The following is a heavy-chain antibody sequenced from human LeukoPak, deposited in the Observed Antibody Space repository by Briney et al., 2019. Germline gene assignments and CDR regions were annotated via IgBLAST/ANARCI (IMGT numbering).Heavy chain of an antibody. J-gene: IGHJ4*02. CDR1: GGTFSSYA. D-gene: IGHD2-2*01. CDR3: ARGNSPLGYCSSTSCYDFDY. CDR2: IIPIFGTA. Sequence: SVKVSCKASGGTFSSYAIGWVRQAPGQGLEWMGGIIPIFGTANYAQKFQGRVTITADESTSTAYMELSSLRSEDTAVYYCARGNSPLGYCSSTSCYDFDYWGQGTLVTVSS. V-gene: IGHV1-69*13.